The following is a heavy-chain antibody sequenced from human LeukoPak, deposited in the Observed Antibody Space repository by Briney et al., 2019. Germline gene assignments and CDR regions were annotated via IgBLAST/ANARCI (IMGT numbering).Heavy chain of an antibody. Sequence: GGSLRLSCAASGFTFSGSAMHWVRQASGKGLEWVGRIRSKANSYATAYAASVKGRFTISRNDLKNTAYLQMNSLKTEDTAVYYRTRPATAMAEDAFDIWGQGTMVTVSS. J-gene: IGHJ3*02. CDR2: IRSKANSYAT. V-gene: IGHV3-73*01. D-gene: IGHD5-18*01. CDR3: TRPATAMAEDAFDI. CDR1: GFTFSGSA.